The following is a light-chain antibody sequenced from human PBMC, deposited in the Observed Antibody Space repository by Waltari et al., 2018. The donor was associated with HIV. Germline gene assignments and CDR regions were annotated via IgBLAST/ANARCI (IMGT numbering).Light chain of an antibody. J-gene: IGKJ3*01. V-gene: IGKV1-9*01. CDR1: QDIADS. CDR3: QQLQTTPFT. CDR2: LAS. Sequence: DIQLTQSPSFLAASVGDRVTITCWASQDIADSLAWYQQKPGRPPRLLVYLASTLQTGVPSRFSGYVSGPYFSLTISGLQPEDFATYYCQQLQTTPFTFGPGTTVNIK.